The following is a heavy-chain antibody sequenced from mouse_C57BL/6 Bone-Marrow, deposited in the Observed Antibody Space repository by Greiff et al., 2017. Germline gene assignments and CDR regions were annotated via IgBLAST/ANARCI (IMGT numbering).Heavy chain of an antibody. CDR2: INPNYGTT. D-gene: IGHD1-1*02. Sequence: EVKLMESGPELVKPGASVKISCKASGYSFTDYNMNWVKQSNGKSLEWIGVINPNYGTTSYNQKFKGKATLTVDQSSSTAYMQLNSLTSEDSAVYYCARWDYGEGWFAYWGQGTLVTVSA. CDR3: ARWDYGEGWFAY. CDR1: GYSFTDYN. J-gene: IGHJ3*01. V-gene: IGHV1-39*01.